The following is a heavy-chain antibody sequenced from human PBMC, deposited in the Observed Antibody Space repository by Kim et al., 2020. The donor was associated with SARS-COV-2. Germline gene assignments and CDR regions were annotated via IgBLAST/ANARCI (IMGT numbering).Heavy chain of an antibody. Sequence: SETLSLTCAVYGGSFSGYYWSWIRQPPGKGLEWIGEINHSGSTNYNPSLKSRVTISVDTSKNQFSLKLSSVTAADTAVYYCARGRHTLRGGWYMAFDIWGQGKMVTVSS. J-gene: IGHJ3*02. CDR1: GGSFSGYY. D-gene: IGHD6-19*01. CDR2: INHSGST. CDR3: ARGRHTLRGGWYMAFDI. V-gene: IGHV4-34*01.